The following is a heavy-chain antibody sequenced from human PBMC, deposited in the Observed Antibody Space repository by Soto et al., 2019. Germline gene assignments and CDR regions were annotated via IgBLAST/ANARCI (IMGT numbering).Heavy chain of an antibody. J-gene: IGHJ4*02. V-gene: IGHV2-5*01. CDR3: TQVYGSGSWGWYFHS. CDR1: GFSLTTTGVG. D-gene: IGHD1-26*01. CDR2: VFWYGGE. Sequence: QITLRESGPSLVKPTETITLTCTFSGFSLTTTGVGVGWIRQPRGKALEWLAVVFWYGGERSSPSLKRRVTITKDTSKDQVVLTRANMDAEDTATYYCTQVYGSGSWGWYFHSWGQGTLVTVSS.